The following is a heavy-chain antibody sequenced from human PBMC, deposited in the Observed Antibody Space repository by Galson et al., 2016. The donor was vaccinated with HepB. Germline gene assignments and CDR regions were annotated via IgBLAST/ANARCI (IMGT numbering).Heavy chain of an antibody. CDR3: AKAARPDLACYGLDV. Sequence: SLRLSCAASGFTFSSYTMNWVRQAPGKGLEWVASISSSSRYIYYGDLVEGRFTIPRDNAKNSLFLQMNTLGAEETAVYYCAKAARPDLACYGLDVWGQGTTVTVAS. J-gene: IGHJ6*02. V-gene: IGHV3-21*01. CDR1: GFTFSSYT. CDR2: ISSSSRYI. D-gene: IGHD6-6*01.